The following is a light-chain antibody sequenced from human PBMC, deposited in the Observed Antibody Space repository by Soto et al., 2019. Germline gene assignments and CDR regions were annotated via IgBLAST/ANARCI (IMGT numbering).Light chain of an antibody. CDR3: QQSYSTPIT. Sequence: DIQMTQSPSTLSASVGDRVTITCRASQNIGTWLAWYQQTPGKAPKFLIYDASSLQSGVPSRFSGSGSGTDFTLTISSLQPEDFATYYCQQSYSTPITFGQGTRLEI. J-gene: IGKJ5*01. CDR2: DAS. CDR1: QNIGTW. V-gene: IGKV1-39*01.